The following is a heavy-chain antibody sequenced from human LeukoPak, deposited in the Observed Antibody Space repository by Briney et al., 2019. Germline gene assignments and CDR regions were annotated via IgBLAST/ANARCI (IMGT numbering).Heavy chain of an antibody. CDR2: IYSGGST. J-gene: IGHJ4*02. CDR3: ARDRYDSSGYDY. CDR1: GFTVSSNY. D-gene: IGHD3-22*01. Sequence: GGSLRLSCAASGFTVSSNYMSWVRQAPGKGLEWVSVIYSGGSTYYADSVKGRFTISRDNSKNTLCLQMNSLRAEDTAVYYCARDRYDSSGYDYWGQGTLVTVSS. V-gene: IGHV3-66*01.